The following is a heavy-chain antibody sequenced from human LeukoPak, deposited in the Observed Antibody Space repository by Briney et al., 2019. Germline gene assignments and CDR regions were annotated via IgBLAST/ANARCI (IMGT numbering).Heavy chain of an antibody. CDR3: ARDPGSSAFDL. Sequence: GGSLRLSCAASGFTFSSFTMNWVRQAPGKGLEWVSSISSSSTYKDYIDSVKGRFTISRDNANNSLYLQINSLRVEDTAVYYCARDPGSSAFDLWGQGSLVTVST. D-gene: IGHD1-14*01. CDR1: GFTFSSFT. J-gene: IGHJ4*02. V-gene: IGHV3-21*01. CDR2: ISSSSTYK.